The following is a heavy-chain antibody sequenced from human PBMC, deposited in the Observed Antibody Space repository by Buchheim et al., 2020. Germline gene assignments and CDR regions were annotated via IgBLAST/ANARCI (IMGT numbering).Heavy chain of an antibody. CDR3: ARRLRNSSGKRGFDP. CDR2: IYWDDDK. D-gene: IGHD3-22*01. J-gene: IGHJ5*02. CDR1: GFSLSTSGVG. Sequence: QITLKESGPTVVKPTQTLTLTYTFSGFSLSTSGVGVGWVRQSPGKALEWLALIYWDDDKRYSPSLKNRLTIIKDTSKNHVVLIMTNVDPVDTATYYCARRLRNSSGKRGFDPWGQGTL. V-gene: IGHV2-5*02.